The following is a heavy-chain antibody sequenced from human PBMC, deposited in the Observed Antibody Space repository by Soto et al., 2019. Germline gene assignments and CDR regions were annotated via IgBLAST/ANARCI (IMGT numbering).Heavy chain of an antibody. Sequence: GGSLRLSCAASGFTFSSYAMSWVHQAPGKGLEWVSAISGSGGSTYYADSVKGRFTISRDNSKNTLYLQMNSLRAEDTAVYYCAKVAISVDFWSGYYDAFDIWGQGTMVTVSS. CDR1: GFTFSSYA. D-gene: IGHD3-3*01. V-gene: IGHV3-23*01. CDR2: ISGSGGST. CDR3: AKVAISVDFWSGYYDAFDI. J-gene: IGHJ3*02.